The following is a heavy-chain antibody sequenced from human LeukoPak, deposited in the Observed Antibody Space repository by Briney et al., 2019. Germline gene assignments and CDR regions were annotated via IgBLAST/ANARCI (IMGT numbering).Heavy chain of an antibody. CDR2: ISYDGSNK. Sequence: GGSLRLSCAASGFTFSSYAIHWVRQAPGKGLEWVAVISYDGSNKYYADSVKGRFTISRDNSKNTLYLQMNSLRAEDTAVYYCAKDPTAVAGLEFGGFDYWGQGTLVTVSS. J-gene: IGHJ4*02. V-gene: IGHV3-30*04. D-gene: IGHD6-19*01. CDR3: AKDPTAVAGLEFGGFDY. CDR1: GFTFSSYA.